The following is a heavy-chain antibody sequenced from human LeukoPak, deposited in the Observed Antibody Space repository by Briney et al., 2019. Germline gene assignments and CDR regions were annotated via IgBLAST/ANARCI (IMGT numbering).Heavy chain of an antibody. J-gene: IGHJ6*03. Sequence: SETLSLTCTVSGGPISTYYWSWIRQPPGKGLEWIGRIYTSGSTNYNPSLKSRVTMSVDTSKNQFSLKLSSVTAADTAVYYCARDLSGSSWNFYYYYYMDVWGKGTTVTISS. CDR1: GGPISTYY. D-gene: IGHD6-13*01. V-gene: IGHV4-4*07. CDR2: IYTSGST. CDR3: ARDLSGSSWNFYYYYYMDV.